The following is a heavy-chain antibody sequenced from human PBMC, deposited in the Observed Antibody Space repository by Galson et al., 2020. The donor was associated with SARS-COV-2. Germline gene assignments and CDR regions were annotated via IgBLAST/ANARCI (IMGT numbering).Heavy chain of an antibody. J-gene: IGHJ4*02. D-gene: IGHD6-19*01. CDR1: GDSISSYY. CDR2: ISYSGST. Sequence: SETLSLTCTVSGDSISSYYWSWIRQPPGKGLEWIGYISYSGSTNYNPSLKSRVTISVDTSKNQFSLKLRSVSATDTAVYYCARQKWLVRFDSWGQGTLVTVSS. V-gene: IGHV4-59*08. CDR3: ARQKWLVRFDS.